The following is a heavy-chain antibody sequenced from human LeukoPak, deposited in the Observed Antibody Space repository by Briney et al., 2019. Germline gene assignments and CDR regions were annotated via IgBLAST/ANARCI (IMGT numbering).Heavy chain of an antibody. D-gene: IGHD1-26*01. CDR2: MSLNSGIT. CDR3: AILYSGSPLGHFDY. Sequence: ASVKVSCKASGYTFSDYAMHWVRQAPGQGLEWMGWMSLNSGITGYAQKFQGRVTMTRNTAISTAYMELSSLRSEDTAVYYCAILYSGSPLGHFDYWGQGTLVTVSS. CDR1: GYTFSDYA. J-gene: IGHJ4*02. V-gene: IGHV1-8*02.